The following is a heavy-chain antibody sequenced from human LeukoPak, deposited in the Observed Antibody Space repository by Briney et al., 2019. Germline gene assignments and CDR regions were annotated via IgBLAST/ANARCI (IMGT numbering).Heavy chain of an antibody. V-gene: IGHV3-48*03. CDR2: ISSSGSTI. CDR1: GFTFSSYE. CDR3: AREFGLRYFDWLLWGAFDI. J-gene: IGHJ3*02. Sequence: GGSLRLSCAASGFTFSSYEMNWVRQAPGKGLEWVSYISSSGSTIYYADSVKGRFTISRDNAKNSLYLQMNSLRAEDTAVYYCAREFGLRYFDWLLWGAFDIWGHGTMVTVSS. D-gene: IGHD3-9*01.